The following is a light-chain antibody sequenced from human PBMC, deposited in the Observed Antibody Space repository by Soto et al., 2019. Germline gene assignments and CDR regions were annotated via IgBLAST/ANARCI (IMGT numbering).Light chain of an antibody. CDR2: GSS. V-gene: IGKV3-15*01. CDR1: QSININ. CDR3: QQYSEWPLT. Sequence: EIVMTQSPAPLSVSPGERVTLSCRASQSININLAWYRQKRGQAPRLLIYGSSTRATGIPVRFSGSGSGTEFTLAISSLQYEDFAVYYCQQYSEWPLTFGGGTKVEIK. J-gene: IGKJ4*01.